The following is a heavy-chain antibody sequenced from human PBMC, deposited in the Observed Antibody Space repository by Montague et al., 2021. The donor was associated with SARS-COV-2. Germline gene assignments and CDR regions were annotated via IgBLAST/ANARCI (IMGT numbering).Heavy chain of an antibody. D-gene: IGHD5-12*01. V-gene: IGHV4-4*02. Sequence: SETLSLTCAVSGDSINTNNWWAWVRQPPGTGLEWIGEISLSGTTHYSPSLKSRVTIFLDRSKNQFSLNLNSVTAADTAVYYCAALRAVGYTSLYFFDYWGQGTLATVSS. CDR1: GDSINTNNW. CDR3: AALRAVGYTSLYFFDY. CDR2: ISLSGTT. J-gene: IGHJ4*02.